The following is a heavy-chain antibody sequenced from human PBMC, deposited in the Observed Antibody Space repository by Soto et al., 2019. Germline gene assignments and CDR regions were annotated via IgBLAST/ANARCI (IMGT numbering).Heavy chain of an antibody. D-gene: IGHD3-9*01. CDR3: ARQGSYYDILTGSLGY. CDR1: GYRFTSYW. V-gene: IGHV5-51*01. CDR2: IYPGDSDT. Sequence: GESLTISGEGPGYRFTSYWIGWVRQMHGKGLEWMGIIYPGDSDTRYSPSFQGQVTISADKSISTAYLQWSSLKASDTAMYYCARQGSYYDILTGSLGYWGQGTLVTVSS. J-gene: IGHJ4*02.